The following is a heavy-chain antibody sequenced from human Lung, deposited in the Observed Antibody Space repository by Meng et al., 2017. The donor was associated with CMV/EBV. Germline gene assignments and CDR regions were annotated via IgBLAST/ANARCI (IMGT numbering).Heavy chain of an antibody. CDR1: GFTFDDHA. J-gene: IGHJ5*02. D-gene: IGHD3-16*01. CDR2: ITWDGGNT. Sequence: GEXXTISCAASGFTFDDHAMHWVRQRPGKGLEWVSLITWDGGNTYYADSVKGRFTISRDNSKNSLYLQMNSLRTEDTALYYCAKAGSDSSLGWLDPWGQGTLVTVSS. V-gene: IGHV3-43D*03. CDR3: AKAGSDSSLGWLDP.